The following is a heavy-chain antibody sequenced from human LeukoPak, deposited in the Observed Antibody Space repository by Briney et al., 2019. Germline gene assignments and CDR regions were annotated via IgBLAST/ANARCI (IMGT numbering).Heavy chain of an antibody. V-gene: IGHV1-18*01. J-gene: IGHJ4*02. CDR2: ISAYNGNT. Sequence: GASVKVSCKASGYTFTSYGISWVRQAPGQGLEWMGWISAYNGNTNYAQKLQGRVTMTTDTSTSTAYMELRSLRSDDTAVYYCARVPSNYYVSGYYFDYWGQGTLVTVSS. CDR3: ARVPSNYYVSGYYFDY. CDR1: GYTFTSYG. D-gene: IGHD3-10*01.